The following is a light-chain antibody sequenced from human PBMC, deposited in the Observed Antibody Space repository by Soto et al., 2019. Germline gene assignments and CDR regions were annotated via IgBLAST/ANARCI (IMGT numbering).Light chain of an antibody. Sequence: EIVMTRSPAPLSVSPGEGATLSCRASQSIRSTLAWYQQKPGQAPRLLIYGASTRATGIPARFSGSGSGTEFTLTISSLQSEDFAVYYCQHYNHWLWTFGQGTKVDIK. CDR2: GAS. CDR3: QHYNHWLWT. V-gene: IGKV3-15*01. CDR1: QSIRST. J-gene: IGKJ1*01.